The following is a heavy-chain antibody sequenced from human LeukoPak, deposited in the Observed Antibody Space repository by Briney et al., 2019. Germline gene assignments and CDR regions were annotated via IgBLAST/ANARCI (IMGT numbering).Heavy chain of an antibody. D-gene: IGHD1-7*01. J-gene: IGHJ3*02. CDR2: IYYSGST. CDR3: ATTNWNYGGDAFDI. Sequence: PSETLSLTCTVSGGSISSYYWSSIRQPPGKGLEWIGYIYYSGSTNYNPSLKSRVTISVDTSKNQFSLKLSSVTAADTAVYYCATTNWNYGGDAFDIWGQGTMVTVSS. CDR1: GGSISSYY. V-gene: IGHV4-59*01.